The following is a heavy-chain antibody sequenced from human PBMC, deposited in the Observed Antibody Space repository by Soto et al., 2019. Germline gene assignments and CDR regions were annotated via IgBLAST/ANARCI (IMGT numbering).Heavy chain of an antibody. V-gene: IGHV3-23*01. CDR1: GFTFSSYA. CDR2: ISGSGGST. Sequence: GGSLRLSCAASGFTFSSYAMSWVRQAPGKGLEWVSAISGSGGSTYYADSVKGRFTISRDNSKNTLYLQMNSLRAEDTAVYYCAKDRHFYRLGGEDDYWGQGTLVTVSS. CDR3: AKDRHFYRLGGEDDY. J-gene: IGHJ4*02. D-gene: IGHD3-16*01.